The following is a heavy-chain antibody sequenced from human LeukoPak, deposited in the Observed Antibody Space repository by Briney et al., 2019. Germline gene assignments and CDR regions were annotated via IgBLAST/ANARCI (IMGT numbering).Heavy chain of an antibody. V-gene: IGHV3-23*01. CDR2: ISGSGGST. CDR1: GFTFSSYA. Sequence: GGSLRLSCAASGFTFSSYAMSWVRQAPGKGLEWVSAISGSGGSTYYADSVKGRFTISRDNSKNTLYLQMNSLRAEDTAVYYGAKGDAVAGAHNWFDPWGQGTLVTVSS. J-gene: IGHJ5*02. D-gene: IGHD6-19*01. CDR3: AKGDAVAGAHNWFDP.